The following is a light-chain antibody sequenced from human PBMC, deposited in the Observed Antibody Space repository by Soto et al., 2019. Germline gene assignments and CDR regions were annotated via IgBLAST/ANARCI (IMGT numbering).Light chain of an antibody. CDR1: QSISRY. CDR3: HQRQSWPRT. Sequence: IVLPQSPGTLSLSPGERTTLSCRASQSISRYLAWYQQKPGQGPRLLIYGASSRAAGIPARFSASGTGTDFTLTISDVQPEDFAVYYCHQRQSWPRTFGQGTKVDI. J-gene: IGKJ1*01. V-gene: IGKV3-11*01. CDR2: GAS.